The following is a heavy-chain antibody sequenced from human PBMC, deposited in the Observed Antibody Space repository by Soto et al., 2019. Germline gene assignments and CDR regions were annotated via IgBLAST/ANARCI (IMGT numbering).Heavy chain of an antibody. CDR3: ARGLWNDVFQY. Sequence: PSETLSLTCAVSGGSISSGGYSWTWIRQPPGKGLEWTGYVHHTGSTTYNPSLKTRVNISVDRPNNQFFLTLTSATAADSAIYYCARGLWNDVFQYWGRGILVTVSS. CDR1: GGSISSGGYS. CDR2: VHHTGST. V-gene: IGHV4-30-2*01. J-gene: IGHJ1*01. D-gene: IGHD1-1*01.